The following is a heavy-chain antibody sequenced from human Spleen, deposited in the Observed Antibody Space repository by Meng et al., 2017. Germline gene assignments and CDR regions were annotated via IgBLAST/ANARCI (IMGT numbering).Heavy chain of an antibody. CDR2: IGSTGTTI. V-gene: IGHV3-11*01. J-gene: IGHJ4*02. CDR3: ARDGPHSFDYGLRGFADY. CDR1: GFIFSNFY. D-gene: IGHD4/OR15-4a*01. Sequence: GESLKISCEGSGFIFSNFYMSWIRRAPGKGLEWVSYIGSTGTTIYYADSVKGRFTISRDNAKNSLYLQMNSLRVEDTAVYYCARDGPHSFDYGLRGFADYWGQGTLVTVSS.